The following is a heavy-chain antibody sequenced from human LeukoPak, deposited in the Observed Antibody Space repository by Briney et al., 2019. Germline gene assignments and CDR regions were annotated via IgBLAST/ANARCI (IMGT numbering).Heavy chain of an antibody. CDR2: INPSGGST. J-gene: IGHJ4*02. D-gene: IGHD6-19*01. CDR1: GYTFTSYY. CDR3: ARVESSGWSFDY. V-gene: IGHV1-46*01. Sequence: ASVKVSCKASGYTFTSYYMHWVRQAPGQGLEWMGIINPSGGSTSYAQKFQGRVTMTRDTSISTAYMELSRLRSDDTAVYYCARVESSGWSFDYWGQGTLVTVSS.